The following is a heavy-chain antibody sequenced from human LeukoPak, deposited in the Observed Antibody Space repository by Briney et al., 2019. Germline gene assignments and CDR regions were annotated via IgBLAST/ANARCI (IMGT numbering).Heavy chain of an antibody. Sequence: SETLSLTCTVSGGSISSYYWSWIRQPPGKGLEWIGYIYYSGSTNYNPSLKSRVTISVDTSKNQFSLKLSSVTAADTAVYYCAREMIVVSADAFDIWGQGTMVTVSS. V-gene: IGHV4-59*12. CDR1: GGSISSYY. CDR3: AREMIVVSADAFDI. CDR2: IYYSGST. J-gene: IGHJ3*02. D-gene: IGHD3-22*01.